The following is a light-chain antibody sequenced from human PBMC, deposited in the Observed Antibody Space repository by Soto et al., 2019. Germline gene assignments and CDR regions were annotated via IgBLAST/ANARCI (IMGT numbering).Light chain of an antibody. J-gene: IGKJ5*01. CDR2: GAS. Sequence: ETVMTMSPATVSVSKGERATLYCRASQSVGSDLAWYQQNPGQAPRLLIYGASTRATGIPARFSGSASGTEFTLTITGLQSEDFAVYYCQQYKNWPPISFGQGGRPAIK. V-gene: IGKV3-15*01. CDR1: QSVGSD. CDR3: QQYKNWPPIS.